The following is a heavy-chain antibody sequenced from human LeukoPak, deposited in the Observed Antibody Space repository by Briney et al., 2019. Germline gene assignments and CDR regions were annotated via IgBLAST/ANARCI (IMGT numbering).Heavy chain of an antibody. CDR2: VSTRNGNT. CDR1: GYTFTSYA. D-gene: IGHD2-2*01. CDR3: ARDLTPLSCTSNSCPYGGYFDS. Sequence: AXVKVSCETSGYTFTSYAFSWVRQAPGQGLEWVGWVSTRNGNTVSAQKFRGRLAMTTDTSTNTVYMELRDLGSDDTAVYYCARDLTPLSCTSNSCPYGGYFDSWGQGTLVTVSS. V-gene: IGHV1-18*01. J-gene: IGHJ4*02.